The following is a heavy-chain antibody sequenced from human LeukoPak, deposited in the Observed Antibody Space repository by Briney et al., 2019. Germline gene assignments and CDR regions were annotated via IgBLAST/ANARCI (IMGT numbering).Heavy chain of an antibody. V-gene: IGHV3-48*03. J-gene: IGHJ6*02. Sequence: GESLSLSCAVAGLTFSSYEMNWVRQVSGKGMEWVSYISSSGSTIYYADSVKGRFTISRDNAKNSLYLQMNSLRAEDTAVYYCARDMSGGCSGGSCYNYYYYGMDVWGQGTTVTVPS. CDR1: GLTFSSYE. CDR3: ARDMSGGCSGGSCYNYYYYGMDV. CDR2: ISSSGSTI. D-gene: IGHD2-15*01.